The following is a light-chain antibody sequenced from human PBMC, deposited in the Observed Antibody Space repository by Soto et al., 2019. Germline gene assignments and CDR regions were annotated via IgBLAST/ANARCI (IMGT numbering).Light chain of an antibody. Sequence: QSALTQPASVSGSLGQSITISCTGTGIDIAGYNYISWYQQLPGKAPKLMLYEVTIRPSGISNRFSGSKSGSTASLTISGRQAEDEADYFCPSFTSTSSLYIFGTGTKVTVL. V-gene: IGLV2-14*01. CDR1: GIDIAGYNY. CDR2: EVT. CDR3: PSFTSTSSLYI. J-gene: IGLJ1*01.